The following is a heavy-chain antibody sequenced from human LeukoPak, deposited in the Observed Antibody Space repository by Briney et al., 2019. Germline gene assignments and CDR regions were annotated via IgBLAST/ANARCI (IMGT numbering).Heavy chain of an antibody. V-gene: IGHV1-2*02. CDR3: ARGPYSSGWYEKGNWFDL. J-gene: IGHJ5*02. Sequence: SVKVSCKASGYTFTGYYMHWVRQAPGQGLEWMGWTNPNSGGTNYAQKFQGRVTMTRDTSISTAYMELSRLRSDDTAVYYCARGPYSSGWYEKGNWFDLWGQGTLVTVSS. D-gene: IGHD6-19*01. CDR1: GYTFTGYY. CDR2: TNPNSGGT.